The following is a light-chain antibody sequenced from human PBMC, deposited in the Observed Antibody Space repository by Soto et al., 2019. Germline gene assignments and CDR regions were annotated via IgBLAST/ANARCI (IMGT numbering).Light chain of an antibody. Sequence: QSALTQPASVSGSPGQSITISCTGTSSDIGGFDYVSWYQQHPGKAPKVVIYDVTDRPSGVSTRFSGSKSGNTASLTISGLQPEDEADYYCTSYTSLTTYVVFGAGTKVTVL. CDR1: SSDIGGFDY. V-gene: IGLV2-14*03. J-gene: IGLJ2*01. CDR2: DVT. CDR3: TSYTSLTTYVV.